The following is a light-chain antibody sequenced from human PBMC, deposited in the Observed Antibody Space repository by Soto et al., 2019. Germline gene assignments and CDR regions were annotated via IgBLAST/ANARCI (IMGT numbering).Light chain of an antibody. J-gene: IGKJ1*01. V-gene: IGKV3-15*01. Sequence: EIVMTQSPATLSVSPGERATLSCRASQSVISNLSWYQQKPGQAPMILIYCPSTMATVIPARFSGSWSGTEFPLTTSSLQAEDFAVYYCQQYNNWPEGFGKGTKVEIK. CDR1: QSVISN. CDR3: QQYNNWPEG. CDR2: CPS.